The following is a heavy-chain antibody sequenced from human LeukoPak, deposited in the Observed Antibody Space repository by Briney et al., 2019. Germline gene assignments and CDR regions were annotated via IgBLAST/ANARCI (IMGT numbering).Heavy chain of an antibody. V-gene: IGHV1-18*01. CDR2: ISAYNGNT. CDR3: ARLGSSWNEIDY. CDR1: GYIFTNFG. J-gene: IGHJ4*02. D-gene: IGHD6-13*01. Sequence: ASVKVSCKTSGYIFTNFGISWVRQAPGQGLEWMGWISAYNGNTNSAQKFQGRLTMTTDTSTTTAYLELRSLRSGDTAVYYCARLGSSWNEIDYWGQGTLVTVSS.